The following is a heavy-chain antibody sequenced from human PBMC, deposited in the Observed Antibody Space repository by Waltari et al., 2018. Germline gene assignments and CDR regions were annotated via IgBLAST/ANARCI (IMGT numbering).Heavy chain of an antibody. D-gene: IGHD2-2*01. CDR2: INHSGST. CDR3: ARTYCSSTSCYRWTRGMDV. Sequence: QVQLQQWGAGLLKPSETLSLTCAVYGGSFSGYYWSWIRQPPGKGLEWIGEINHSGSTNYNPSLKSRVTISVDTSKNQFSLKLSSVTAADTAVYYCARTYCSSTSCYRWTRGMDVWGQGTTVTVSS. V-gene: IGHV4-34*01. CDR1: GGSFSGYY. J-gene: IGHJ6*02.